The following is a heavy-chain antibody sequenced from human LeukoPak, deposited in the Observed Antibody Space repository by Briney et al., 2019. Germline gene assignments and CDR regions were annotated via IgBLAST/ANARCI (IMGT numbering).Heavy chain of an antibody. CDR3: ARGIDSGAYRIFDY. V-gene: IGHV3-48*04. CDR2: ISSSYSTI. D-gene: IGHD1-26*01. J-gene: IGHJ4*02. Sequence: GGSLRLSCAASGFIFSSYSMNWVCQAPGKGLEWVSYISSSYSTIYYADSVKGRFTISRDNAENSLYLRMNSLRAEDTAVYYCARGIDSGAYRIFDYWGQGTLVTVSS. CDR1: GFIFSSYS.